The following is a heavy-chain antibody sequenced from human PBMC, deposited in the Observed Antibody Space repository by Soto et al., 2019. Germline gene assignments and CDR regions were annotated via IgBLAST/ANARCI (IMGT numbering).Heavy chain of an antibody. V-gene: IGHV1-2*02. CDR2: INPNSGGT. Sequence: QVQLVQSGAEVKKPGASVKVSCKASGYTFTGYYMHWVRQAPGQGLEWMGWINPNSGGTNYAQKLQGRVTMTRDTSISTAYMELSRLRSDDTAVYYCARDGRMLLHNWFDPWGQGTLVTVSS. J-gene: IGHJ5*02. CDR1: GYTFTGYY. D-gene: IGHD2-15*01. CDR3: ARDGRMLLHNWFDP.